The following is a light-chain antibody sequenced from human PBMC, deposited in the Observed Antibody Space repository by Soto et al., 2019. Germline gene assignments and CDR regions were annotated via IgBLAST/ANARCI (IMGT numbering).Light chain of an antibody. J-gene: IGKJ1*01. CDR3: QPYKNSCT. V-gene: IGKV3D-15*03. CDR2: GAS. CDR1: QSVSSN. Sequence: EIVMTQSPATLSVFPGERATLSCRASQSVSSNLAWFQHKPGQAPRLLIYGASIRATGIPARFSGSGSRTEFTLTISILQSEDVAVYYCQPYKNSCTFGQGTKVDIK.